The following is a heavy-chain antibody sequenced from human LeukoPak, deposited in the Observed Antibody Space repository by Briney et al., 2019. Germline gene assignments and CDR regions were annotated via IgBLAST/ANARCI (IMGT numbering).Heavy chain of an antibody. V-gene: IGHV3-23*01. D-gene: IGHD3-22*01. CDR1: RFAFSNYG. CDR3: AKSSYYDTSGSYREYYFDY. Sequence: PGGSLRLSCAVSRFAFSNYGMSWVRQAPGKGLEWVSAISGSGGRTYYADSVKGRFTISRDNSKNTLYLQMNSLRAEDTALYYCAKSSYYDTSGSYREYYFDYWGQGALVTVSS. CDR2: ISGSGGRT. J-gene: IGHJ4*02.